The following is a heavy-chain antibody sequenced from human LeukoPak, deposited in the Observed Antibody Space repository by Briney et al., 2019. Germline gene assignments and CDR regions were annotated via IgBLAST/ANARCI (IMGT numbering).Heavy chain of an antibody. J-gene: IGHJ4*02. Sequence: GGSLRLSCAASGFTFSSYSMNWVRQAPGKGLEWVAVISYDSNNKCYVDSVKGRFTISRDNAKNTLYPQMDSLRAEDTALYYCARIGSSSWGKPRHFDYWGQGTLVTVSS. CDR1: GFTFSSYS. CDR2: ISYDSNNK. V-gene: IGHV3-30*03. D-gene: IGHD6-13*01. CDR3: ARIGSSSWGKPRHFDY.